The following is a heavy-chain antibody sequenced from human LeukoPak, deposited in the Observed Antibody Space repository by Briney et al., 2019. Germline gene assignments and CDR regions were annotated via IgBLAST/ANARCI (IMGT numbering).Heavy chain of an antibody. CDR2: IYPSGSA. CDR3: ARGGFYCSSTSCLDP. D-gene: IGHD2-2*01. CDR1: GGSISSYY. Sequence: PSETLSLTCTASGGSISSYYWSWIRQPAGKGLEWIGRIYPSGSANYNPSLKSRVTMSLDTSKNQFSLRLSSVTAADTAVYYCARGGFYCSSTSCLDPWGQGTLVTVSS. V-gene: IGHV4-4*07. J-gene: IGHJ5*02.